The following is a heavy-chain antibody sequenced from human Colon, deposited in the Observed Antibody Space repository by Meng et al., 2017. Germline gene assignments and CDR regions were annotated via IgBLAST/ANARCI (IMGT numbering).Heavy chain of an antibody. Sequence: GESLKISCAASGFTFSADAMQWVRQAPGKGLEWVAIISSDGSRKFYADSVTGRFTISRDNSKNTLYLQMDSLRTGDTALYYCAKDQGVGGTLGLIDYWGQGTLVTVSS. CDR1: GFTFSADA. V-gene: IGHV3-30*04. D-gene: IGHD1-26*01. CDR3: AKDQGVGGTLGLIDY. J-gene: IGHJ4*02. CDR2: ISSDGSRK.